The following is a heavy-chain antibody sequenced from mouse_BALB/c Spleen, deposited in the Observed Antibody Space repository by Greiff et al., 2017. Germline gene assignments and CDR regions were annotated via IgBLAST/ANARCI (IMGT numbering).Heavy chain of an antibody. CDR1: GYNFTSYW. Sequence: QVQLQQPGAELVKPGTSVKLSCKASGYNFTSYWINWVKLRPGQGLEWIGDIYPGSGSTNYNEKFKSKATLTVDTSSSTAYMQLSSLASEDSALCYCARGDYDYAMDYWGQGTSVTVSS. D-gene: IGHD1-1*02. J-gene: IGHJ4*01. CDR3: ARGDYDYAMDY. V-gene: IGHV1-55*01. CDR2: IYPGSGST.